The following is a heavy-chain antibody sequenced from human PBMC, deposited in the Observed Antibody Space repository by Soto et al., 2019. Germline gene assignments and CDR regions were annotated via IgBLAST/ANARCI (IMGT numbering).Heavy chain of an antibody. V-gene: IGHV4-39*01. D-gene: IGHD3-22*01. Sequence: SETLSLTCTVSGGSISSSSYYWGWIRQPPGKGLEWIGSIYYSGSTYYNPSLKSRVTISVDTSKNQFPLKLSSVTAADTAVYYCARVTNYYDSSGYYQNFFFDYWGQGTLVTVS. CDR1: GGSISSSSYY. J-gene: IGHJ4*02. CDR3: ARVTNYYDSSGYYQNFFFDY. CDR2: IYYSGST.